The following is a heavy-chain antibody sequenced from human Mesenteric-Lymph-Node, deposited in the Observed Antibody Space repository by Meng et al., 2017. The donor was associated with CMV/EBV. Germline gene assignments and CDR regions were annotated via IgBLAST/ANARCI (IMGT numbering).Heavy chain of an antibody. CDR1: GGSFSGYY. J-gene: IGHJ5*02. Sequence: QVQLQPGGAGLLKPSETLSLTCAVYGGSFSGYYWNWIRQPPGKGLEWIGEIHHSGSTNYNPSLKSRVTISVDTSKNQFSLKVTSVTAADTAVYYCVPGVGSGSSNWFDPWGQGTLVTVSS. CDR3: VPGVGSGSSNWFDP. CDR2: IHHSGST. D-gene: IGHD3-10*01. V-gene: IGHV4-34*01.